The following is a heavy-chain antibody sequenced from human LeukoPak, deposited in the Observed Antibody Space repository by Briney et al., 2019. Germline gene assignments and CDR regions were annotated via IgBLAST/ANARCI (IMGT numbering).Heavy chain of an antibody. D-gene: IGHD1-7*01. CDR1: GGSISSSSYY. Sequence: PSETLSLTCTVSGGSISSSSYYWGWIRQPPGKGLEWIGSIYYSGSTYYNPSLKSRVTISVDTSKNQFSLKLSSVTAADTAVYYCARLEVELGAFDIWGQGTMVTVSS. CDR3: ARLEVELGAFDI. CDR2: IYYSGST. V-gene: IGHV4-39*01. J-gene: IGHJ3*02.